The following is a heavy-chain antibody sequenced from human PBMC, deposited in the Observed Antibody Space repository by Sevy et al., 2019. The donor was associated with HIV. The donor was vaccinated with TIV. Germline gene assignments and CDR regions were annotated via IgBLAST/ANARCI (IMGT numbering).Heavy chain of an antibody. D-gene: IGHD3-16*01. Sequence: GGSLRLSCVASGFIVNNYWMTWVRQAPGKGLEWVANIKDDGSEKYYVGSVKGRFTISRDDAENSLFLQMNRLRVEDTAVYYCAKFKKRPHVWPPGGLDVWGQGTTVTVSS. CDR3: AKFKKRPHVWPPGGLDV. V-gene: IGHV3-7*01. J-gene: IGHJ6*02. CDR1: GFIVNNYW. CDR2: IKDDGSEK.